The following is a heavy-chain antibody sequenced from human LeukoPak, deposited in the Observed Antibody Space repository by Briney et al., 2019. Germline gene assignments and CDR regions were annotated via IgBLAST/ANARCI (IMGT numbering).Heavy chain of an antibody. J-gene: IGHJ3*02. D-gene: IGHD3-9*01. V-gene: IGHV4-39*01. CDR3: ARQQDYDILTGYYKGAFDI. Sequence: KPSETLSLTCTVSGGSISSSSYYWGWIRQSPGKGLEWIGSIYYSGSTYYKSSLKSRVTISVDTSKNQFSLKLSSVTAADTAVYYCARQQDYDILTGYYKGAFDIWGQGTMVTVSS. CDR1: GGSISSSSYY. CDR2: IYYSGST.